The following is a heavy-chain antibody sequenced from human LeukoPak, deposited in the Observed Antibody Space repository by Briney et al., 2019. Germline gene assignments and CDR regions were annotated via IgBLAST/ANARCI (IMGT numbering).Heavy chain of an antibody. Sequence: SVKVSCKASGGTFSSYAISWVRQAPGQGLEWMGGIIPIFGTANYAQRFQGRVTITADESTSTAYMELSSLRSEDTAVYYCARGPNYDILTGYPDWGQGTLVTVSS. CDR2: IIPIFGTA. D-gene: IGHD3-9*01. J-gene: IGHJ4*02. CDR1: GGTFSSYA. V-gene: IGHV1-69*13. CDR3: ARGPNYDILTGYPD.